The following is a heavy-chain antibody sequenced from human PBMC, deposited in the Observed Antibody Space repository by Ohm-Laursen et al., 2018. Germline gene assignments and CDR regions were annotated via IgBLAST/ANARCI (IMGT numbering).Heavy chain of an antibody. D-gene: IGHD3-16*01. J-gene: IGHJ2*01. Sequence: TLSLTCPVSGGSISSYYWSWIRQPPGKGLEWIGYIYYSGSTNYNPSLKSRVTISVDTSKNQFSLKLSSVTAADTAVYYCARDLGVNWYFDLWGRGTLVTVSS. CDR2: IYYSGST. CDR3: ARDLGVNWYFDL. V-gene: IGHV4-59*01. CDR1: GGSISSYY.